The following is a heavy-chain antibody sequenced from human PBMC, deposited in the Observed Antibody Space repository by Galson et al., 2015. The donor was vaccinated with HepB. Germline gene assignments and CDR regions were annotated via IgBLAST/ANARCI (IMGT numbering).Heavy chain of an antibody. V-gene: IGHV3-21*01. D-gene: IGHD2-2*01. CDR2: ISSSSSYI. J-gene: IGHJ3*02. CDR3: ASGEYGYDAFDI. Sequence: SLRLSCAASGFTFISYAMNWVRQAPGKGLEWVSSISSSSSYIYYADSVKGRFTISRDNAMNSLYLQMNSLRAEDTAVYYCASGEYGYDAFDIWGQGTMVTVSS. CDR1: GFTFISYA.